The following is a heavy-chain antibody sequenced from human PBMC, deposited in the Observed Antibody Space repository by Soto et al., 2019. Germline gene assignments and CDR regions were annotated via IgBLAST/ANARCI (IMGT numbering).Heavy chain of an antibody. J-gene: IGHJ4*02. V-gene: IGHV2-5*01. CDR3: AYRVGSRGSFDY. D-gene: IGHD6-25*01. CDR1: GFSLRTSGVS. Sequence: QITLKESGPTLVKPTQPLTLTCSFSGFSLRTSGVSVGWIRQPPGKALEWLAFIYWHDDKRYSPSLQSRLTITKDNSKKEVVLTMTNMDPLDTGTYYCAYRVGSRGSFDYWGQGTLVTVSS. CDR2: IYWHDDK.